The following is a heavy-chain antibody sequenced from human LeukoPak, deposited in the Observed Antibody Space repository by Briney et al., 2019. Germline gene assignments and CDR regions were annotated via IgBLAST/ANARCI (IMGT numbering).Heavy chain of an antibody. CDR1: GFTFSSYA. J-gene: IGHJ4*02. CDR2: ISGSGGST. Sequence: GGSLRLSCAASGFTFSSYAMSWVRQAPGKGLECVSAISGSGGSTYYADSVKGRFTIPRDNSKNTLYLQMNSLRAEDTAVYYCAKFLVHYYDSSGYYYDYWGQGTLVTVSS. CDR3: AKFLVHYYDSSGYYYDY. D-gene: IGHD3-22*01. V-gene: IGHV3-23*01.